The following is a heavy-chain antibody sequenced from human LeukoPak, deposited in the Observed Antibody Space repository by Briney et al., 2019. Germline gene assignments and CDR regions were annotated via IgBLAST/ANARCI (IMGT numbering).Heavy chain of an antibody. D-gene: IGHD2-2*01. CDR3: ARAYCSGSSCYAGGFDY. J-gene: IGHJ4*02. V-gene: IGHV3-7*05. CDR1: GSTFSSHW. Sequence: PGGSLRLSCSASGSTFSSHWLSWVRQAPGRGLEWVANIQQDGRQKYYVDSVKGRFTISRDNAKNSLYLEMNSLRAEDTAVYYCARAYCSGSSCYAGGFDYWGQGTLVTVSS. CDR2: IQQDGRQK.